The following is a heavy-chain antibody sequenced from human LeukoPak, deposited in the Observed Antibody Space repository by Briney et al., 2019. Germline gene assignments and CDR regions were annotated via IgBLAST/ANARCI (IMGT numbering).Heavy chain of an antibody. J-gene: IGHJ4*02. CDR2: INPNSGGT. CDR3: ARDRFPTSRGSYHYFDY. V-gene: IGHV1-2*02. CDR1: GYTFTGYY. Sequence: ASVKVSCKASGYTFTGYYMHWVRQAPGQGLEWMGWINPNSGGTSYAQKFQGRVTMTRDMSTSTVYMELSSLRSEDTAVYYCARDRFPTSRGSYHYFDYWGQGTLVTVSS. D-gene: IGHD1-26*01.